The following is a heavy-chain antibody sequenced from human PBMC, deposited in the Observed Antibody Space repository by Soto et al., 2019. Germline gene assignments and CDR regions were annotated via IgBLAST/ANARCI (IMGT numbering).Heavy chain of an antibody. CDR3: ARDVGFYDYQARDY. V-gene: IGHV4-4*02. D-gene: IGHD5-12*01. Sequence: QVQLQESGPGLVKPSGTLSLTCAVSGGSISSSNWWSWVRQPPGKGLEWIGEIYHSGSTNYNPSLKRRVTISVDKSKNQFSLKLSAVPDADTAVYYCARDVGFYDYQARDYWGQGTLVTVSS. J-gene: IGHJ4*02. CDR1: GGSISSSNW. CDR2: IYHSGST.